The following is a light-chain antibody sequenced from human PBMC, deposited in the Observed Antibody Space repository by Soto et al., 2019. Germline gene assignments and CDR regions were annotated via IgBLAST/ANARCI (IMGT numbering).Light chain of an antibody. CDR3: RQYGS. CDR1: QRLSAS. CDR2: GAS. V-gene: IGKV3-20*01. J-gene: IGKJ1*01. Sequence: EIVLTQSPATVSLSPGERATLSCRASQRLSASLAWYQQKPGQAPRLVIYGASSRATGIPDRFSGSGSGTDFTLTISRLEPEDFAVYYCRQYGSFGQGTQV.